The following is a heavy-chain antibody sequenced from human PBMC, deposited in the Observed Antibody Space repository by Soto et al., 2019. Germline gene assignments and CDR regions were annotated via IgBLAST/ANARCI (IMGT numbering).Heavy chain of an antibody. Sequence: SETLSLTCAVYGGSFSGYYWSWIRQPPGKGLEWIGEINHSGSTNYNPSLKSRVTISVDTSKNQFSLKLSSVTAADTAVYYCARTLGYCTNGVCSHWWFDPWGQGTLVTVSS. CDR2: INHSGST. CDR3: ARTLGYCTNGVCSHWWFDP. V-gene: IGHV4-34*01. CDR1: GGSFSGYY. J-gene: IGHJ5*02. D-gene: IGHD2-8*01.